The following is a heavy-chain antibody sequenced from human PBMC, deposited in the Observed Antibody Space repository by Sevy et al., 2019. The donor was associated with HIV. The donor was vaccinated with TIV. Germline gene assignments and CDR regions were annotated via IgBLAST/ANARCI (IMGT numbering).Heavy chain of an antibody. V-gene: IGHV3-23*01. CDR3: AQRLDGAVAALAI. CDR1: GFTFRNYV. J-gene: IGHJ3*02. CDR2: ISDGGGTT. Sequence: GGSLRLSCAASGFTFRNYVMNWVRQPPGKGLEWVSVISDGGGTTYYADSVKGRFTISRDDSKSTLYLQMNSLRVEDTAVYFCAQRLDGAVAALAIWGQGTMVTDSS. D-gene: IGHD6-19*01.